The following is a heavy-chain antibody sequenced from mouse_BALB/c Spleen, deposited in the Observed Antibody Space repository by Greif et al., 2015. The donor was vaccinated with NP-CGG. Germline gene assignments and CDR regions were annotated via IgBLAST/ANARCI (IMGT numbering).Heavy chain of an antibody. D-gene: IGHD2-1*01. Sequence: EVQLQQSGPELVKPGASVKMSCKASGYTFTSYVMHWVKQKPGQGLEWIGYINPYNDGTKYNEKFKGKATLTSDKSSSTAYMELSSLTSEDSAVYYCARWNGNYYYYAMDYWGQGTSVTVSS. J-gene: IGHJ4*01. V-gene: IGHV1-14*01. CDR2: INPYNDGT. CDR1: GYTFTSYV. CDR3: ARWNGNYYYYAMDY.